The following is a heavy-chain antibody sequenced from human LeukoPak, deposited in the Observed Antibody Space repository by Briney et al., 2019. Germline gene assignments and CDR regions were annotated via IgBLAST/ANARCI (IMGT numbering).Heavy chain of an antibody. D-gene: IGHD1-7*01. J-gene: IGHJ1*01. CDR3: ARDYSLTLGTTTYFQH. CDR1: GYTFTSYA. CDR2: INTNTGNP. V-gene: IGHV7-4-1*02. Sequence: ASVKVSCKASGYTFTSYAMNWVRQAPGQGREWMGWINTNTGNPTYAQGFTGRFVFSLDTSVSTAYLQINSLKAEDTAVYYCARDYSLTLGTTTYFQHWGQGTLVTVSS.